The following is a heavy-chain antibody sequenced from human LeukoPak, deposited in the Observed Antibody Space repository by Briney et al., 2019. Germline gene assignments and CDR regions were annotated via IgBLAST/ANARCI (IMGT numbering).Heavy chain of an antibody. CDR3: ARDLDSSSYD. V-gene: IGHV1-2*02. CDR1: GYTFTGYY. D-gene: IGHD6-6*01. Sequence: ASVKVSCKASGYTFTGYYMHWVRQAPGQGLEWMGWIKPNRGSTNYAQKFQGRVTMTRDTSISTAYMELSRLRSDDTDVYYCARDLDSSSYDWGQGTLVTVSS. CDR2: IKPNRGST. J-gene: IGHJ4*02.